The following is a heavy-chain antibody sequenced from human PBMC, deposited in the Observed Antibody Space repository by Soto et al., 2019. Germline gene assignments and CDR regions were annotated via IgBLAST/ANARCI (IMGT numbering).Heavy chain of an antibody. J-gene: IGHJ4*02. Sequence: SVKVSCKASGGTFSSYTISWVRQAPGQGLEWMGRIIPILGIANYAQKFQGRVTITADKSTSTAYMELSSLRSEDTAVYYCASLYCSGGSCYPAYWGQGTLVTVSS. D-gene: IGHD2-15*01. V-gene: IGHV1-69*02. CDR2: IIPILGIA. CDR3: ASLYCSGGSCYPAY. CDR1: GGTFSSYT.